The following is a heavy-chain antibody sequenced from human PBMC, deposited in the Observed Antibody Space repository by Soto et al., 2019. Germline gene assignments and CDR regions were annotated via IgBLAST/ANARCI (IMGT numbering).Heavy chain of an antibody. CDR1: GFTFSNYW. D-gene: IGHD5-18*01. Sequence: GVSLRLSCAASGFTFSNYWMSWVRQAPGKGLEWVANIKQDGSEKYYVDSVKGRFTISRDNAKNSLYLQMNSLRAEDTAVYYCARVGTWIQIWFGLDFDYWGQGTLVTVSS. CDR2: IKQDGSEK. CDR3: ARVGTWIQIWFGLDFDY. J-gene: IGHJ4*02. V-gene: IGHV3-7*01.